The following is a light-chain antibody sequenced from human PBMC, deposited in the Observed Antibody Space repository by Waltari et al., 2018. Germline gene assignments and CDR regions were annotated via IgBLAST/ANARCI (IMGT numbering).Light chain of an antibody. Sequence: DIQMTQSPSTLSASVGDRVTITFRASQSIGCLLAWYQQKPGKAPKLLIYDASSLESGVPSRFSGSGSGTEFTLTINSLQPDDFATYSCQQYYSYFTFGGGAKVEIK. J-gene: IGKJ4*01. CDR3: QQYYSYFT. V-gene: IGKV1-5*01. CDR1: QSIGCL. CDR2: DAS.